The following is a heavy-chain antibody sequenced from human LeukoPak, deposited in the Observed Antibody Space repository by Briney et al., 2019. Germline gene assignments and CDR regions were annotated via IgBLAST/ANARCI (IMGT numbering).Heavy chain of an antibody. CDR1: GYTFTSYY. CDR3: ARMELGFGELSPNWSDP. Sequence: ASVKVSCKASGYTFTSYYMHWVRQAPGQGLEWMGIINPSGGSTSYAQKFQGRVTMTRDMSTSTVYMELSSLRSEDTAVYYCARMELGFGELSPNWSDPWGQGTLVTVSS. CDR2: INPSGGST. D-gene: IGHD3-10*01. J-gene: IGHJ5*02. V-gene: IGHV1-46*01.